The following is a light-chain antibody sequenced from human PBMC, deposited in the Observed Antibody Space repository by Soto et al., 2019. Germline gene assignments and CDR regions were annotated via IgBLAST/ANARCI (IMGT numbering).Light chain of an antibody. CDR1: QSISDW. Sequence: DIPMTQSPSTLSASVGDRVTITCRASQSISDWLAWYQQKPGKAPKLLIYKASSLESGVPSRFSGSGSRTDFTLTISSLQPDDFATYSCQQYNSYSATFGQGTKVEVK. V-gene: IGKV1-5*03. CDR2: KAS. CDR3: QQYNSYSAT. J-gene: IGKJ1*01.